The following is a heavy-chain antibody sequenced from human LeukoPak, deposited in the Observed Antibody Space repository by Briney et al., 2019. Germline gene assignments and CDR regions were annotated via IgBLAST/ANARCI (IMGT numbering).Heavy chain of an antibody. J-gene: IGHJ4*02. CDR2: IRSKAYGGTT. D-gene: IGHD6-6*01. CDR1: GFTFGDYA. V-gene: IGHV3-49*03. CDR3: TRDSIIAARYYFDY. Sequence: GGSLRLSCTASGFTFGDYAMRWFRQAPGKGLEWVGFIRSKAYGGTTEYAASVKGRFTISRDDSKSIAYLQMNSLKTEDTAVYYCTRDSIIAARYYFDYWGQGTLVTVSS.